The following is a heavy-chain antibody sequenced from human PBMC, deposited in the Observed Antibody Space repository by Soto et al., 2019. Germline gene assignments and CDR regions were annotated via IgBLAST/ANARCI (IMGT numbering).Heavy chain of an antibody. J-gene: IGHJ4*02. V-gene: IGHV3-64D*08. CDR1: GFTFNNFA. CDR3: VKDYGRNRNYVFDF. CDR2: INGNGGAT. D-gene: IGHD1-7*01. Sequence: EVQLVESGGGLVQPGGSLRLTCSPSGFTFNNFAMHWLRQAPGKGLEYVSSINGNGGATHYADSVKGRFTISRDNSKNILFLRMSSLRPEDTALYYCVKDYGRNRNYVFDFWGQGTLVTVSP.